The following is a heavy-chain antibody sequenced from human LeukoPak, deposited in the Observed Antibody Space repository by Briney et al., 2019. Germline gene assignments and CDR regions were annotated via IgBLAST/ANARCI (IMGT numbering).Heavy chain of an antibody. V-gene: IGHV1-2*04. CDR3: AISGGSGSYYAHFDY. CDR2: INPNSGGT. Sequence: ASVKVSCKASGYTFTGYYMHWVRQAPGQGLEWMGWINPNSGGTNYAQKFQGWVTMTRDTSISTAYMELSRLRSDDTAVYYCAISGGSGSYYAHFDYWGQGTLVTVSS. D-gene: IGHD3-10*01. CDR1: GYTFTGYY. J-gene: IGHJ4*02.